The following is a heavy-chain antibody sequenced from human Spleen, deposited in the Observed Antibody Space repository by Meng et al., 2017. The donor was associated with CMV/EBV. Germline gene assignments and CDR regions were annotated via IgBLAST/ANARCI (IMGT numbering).Heavy chain of an antibody. CDR2: IYYSGIT. J-gene: IGHJ4*02. Sequence: GSLRLSCTVSGDSISSSTYFWGWIRQPPGKGLDWIGSIYYSGITYYNPSLKSRVTLSVDTSKNQFSLKLSSVTAADTAVYYCARASRDCGGDCLYYFDYWGQGTLVTVSS. D-gene: IGHD2-21*01. V-gene: IGHV4-39*07. CDR3: ARASRDCGGDCLYYFDY. CDR1: GDSISSSTYF.